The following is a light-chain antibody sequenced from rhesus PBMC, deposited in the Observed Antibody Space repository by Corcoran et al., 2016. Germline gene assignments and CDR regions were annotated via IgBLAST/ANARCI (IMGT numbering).Light chain of an antibody. J-gene: IGKJ2*01. CDR1: QGMSNN. Sequence: DIQMTQSPSSLSASVGDRVTITCQASQGMSNNLAWYQQRPGGVPNLLNYTASTWKSGVPSRFCGSGAGTDVTLTISSLQPEDFATYYCHHGYGTPYSFGPGSKVEIK. V-gene: IGKV1-25*01. CDR2: TAS. CDR3: HHGYGTPYS.